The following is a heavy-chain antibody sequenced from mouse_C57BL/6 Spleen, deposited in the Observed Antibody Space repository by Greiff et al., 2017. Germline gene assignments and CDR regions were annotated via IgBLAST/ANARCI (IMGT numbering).Heavy chain of an antibody. CDR3: ARGPITTVVADAMDY. V-gene: IGHV1-39*01. D-gene: IGHD1-1*01. Sequence: VQLQQSGPELVKPGASVKISCKASGYSFTDYNMNWVKQSNGKSLEWIGVINPNYGTTSYNQKFKGKATLTVDQSSSTAYMQLNSLTSEYSAVYSGARGPITTVVADAMDYWGQGTSVTVSS. CDR2: INPNYGTT. J-gene: IGHJ4*01. CDR1: GYSFTDYN.